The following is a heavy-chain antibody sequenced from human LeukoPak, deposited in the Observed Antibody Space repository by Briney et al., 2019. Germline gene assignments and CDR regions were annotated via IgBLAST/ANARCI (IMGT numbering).Heavy chain of an antibody. CDR1: GDSASNNSAA. D-gene: IGHD3-10*01. V-gene: IGHV6-1*01. CDR3: ARSTWTVGVPYDY. Sequence: SQTLSLTCALSGDSASNNSAAWTWIRQSPSRGLEWLGRTYYRSKWYNDYAVSVKSRISVNADTSKNQFSLQLNSVTPEDAALYYCARSTWTVGVPYDYWGQGTLVTVSS. CDR2: TYYRSKWYN. J-gene: IGHJ4*02.